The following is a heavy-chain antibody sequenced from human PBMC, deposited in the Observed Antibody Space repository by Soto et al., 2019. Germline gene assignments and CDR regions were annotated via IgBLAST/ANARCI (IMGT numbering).Heavy chain of an antibody. CDR3: AKRAAAFALAALDY. Sequence: EVQLLESGGGLVQPGGSLRLSCAASGFTFSNYAMSWVRQAPGKGLECVSGISGSGGNTYYADSVKGRFTISRDSSKNTLYLQMNSLRAEDTAVYYCAKRAAAFALAALDYWGQGTLVTVSS. J-gene: IGHJ4*02. CDR1: GFTFSNYA. V-gene: IGHV3-23*01. CDR2: ISGSGGNT. D-gene: IGHD6-6*01.